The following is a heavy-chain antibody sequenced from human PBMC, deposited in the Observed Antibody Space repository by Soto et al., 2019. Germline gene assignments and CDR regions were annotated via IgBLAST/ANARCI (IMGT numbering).Heavy chain of an antibody. V-gene: IGHV5-10-1*01. CDR3: ARHYSSSFNWFDP. CDR1: GYSFTSYW. J-gene: IGHJ5*02. D-gene: IGHD6-6*01. CDR2: IDPSDSYT. Sequence: GESLKISCKGSGYSFTSYWISWVRQMPGKGLEWMGRIDPSDSYTNYSPSFQGHVTISADKSISTAYLQWSSLKASDTAMYYCARHYSSSFNWFDPWGQGTLVTVSS.